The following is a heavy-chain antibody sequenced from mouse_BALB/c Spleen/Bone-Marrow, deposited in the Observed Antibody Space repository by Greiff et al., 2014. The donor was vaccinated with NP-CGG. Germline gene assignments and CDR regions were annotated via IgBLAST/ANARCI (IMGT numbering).Heavy chain of an antibody. D-gene: IGHD2-10*02. J-gene: IGHJ2*01. CDR2: IHPYNDGT. CDR3: ARTILGYYFDY. CDR1: GYTFTSYV. V-gene: IGHV1-14*01. Sequence: VQLQQSGPEPVKPGASVKMSCKSSGYTFTSYVMHWVRQKPGQGLEWIGYIHPYNDGTKYNERFKGKATLTSDKSSSTAYMELSSLTSEDSAVYYCARTILGYYFDYWGQGTTLTVSS.